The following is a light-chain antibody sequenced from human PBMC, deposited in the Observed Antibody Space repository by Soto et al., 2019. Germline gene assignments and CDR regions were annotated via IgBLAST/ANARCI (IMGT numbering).Light chain of an antibody. V-gene: IGLV2-14*01. CDR1: SSDVGGYNY. J-gene: IGLJ1*01. CDR2: EVS. Sequence: QSVLTQPASVSGSTGQAITISCTGTSSDVGGYNYVSWYQQHPGKAPKLMIYEVSNRPSGVSNRFSGSKSGNTASLTISGLRAEDEADYYCSSYTSSSTLYVFGTGTKVTVL. CDR3: SSYTSSSTLYV.